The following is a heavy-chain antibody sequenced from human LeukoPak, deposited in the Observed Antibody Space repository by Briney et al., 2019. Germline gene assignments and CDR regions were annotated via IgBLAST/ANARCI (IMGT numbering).Heavy chain of an antibody. Sequence: GGSLRLSCAASGFTFNTYWMSWVRQAPGKGLEWVAVIWYDGSNKYYADSVKGRFTISRDNSKNTLYLQMNSLRAEDTAVYYCARDGGMATTYFDYWGQGTLVTVSS. V-gene: IGHV3-33*08. CDR3: ARDGGMATTYFDY. J-gene: IGHJ4*02. D-gene: IGHD5-24*01. CDR1: GFTFNTYW. CDR2: IWYDGSNK.